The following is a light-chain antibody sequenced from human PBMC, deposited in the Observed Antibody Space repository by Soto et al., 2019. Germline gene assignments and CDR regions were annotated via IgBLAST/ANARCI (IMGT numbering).Light chain of an antibody. CDR1: QTVTRSY. CDR3: QQYNNWPIT. Sequence: IVLTQSPGTLSLSPGERATLSCRASQTVTRSYLAWYQHKPGQAPRLLISGISRRAPGIPDRFSGSGSGTEFTLTISSLQSEDFAIYYCQQYNNWPITFGQGTRLEI. CDR2: GIS. J-gene: IGKJ5*01. V-gene: IGKV3D-15*01.